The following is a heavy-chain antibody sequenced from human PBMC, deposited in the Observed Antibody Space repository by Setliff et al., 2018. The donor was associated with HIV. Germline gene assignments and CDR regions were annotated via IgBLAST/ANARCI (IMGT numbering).Heavy chain of an antibody. D-gene: IGHD3-10*01. CDR2: MNPNSGVS. Sequence: GAPVKVSCKASAPFTNVDIHWLRRATGQGLEWMGWMNPNSGVSGYGQKFQGRVTMTRDTSISTAYMELSSLTSEDTAVYYCARGKGVGGVIITGGLDVWGKGTTVTVSS. CDR1: APFTNVD. V-gene: IGHV1-8*01. J-gene: IGHJ6*04. CDR3: ARGKGVGGVIITGGLDV.